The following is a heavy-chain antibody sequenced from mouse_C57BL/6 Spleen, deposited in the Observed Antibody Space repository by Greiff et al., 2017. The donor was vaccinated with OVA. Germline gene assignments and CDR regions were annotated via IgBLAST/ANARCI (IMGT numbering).Heavy chain of an antibody. CDR2: IRYDGSN. Sequence: DVQLQESGPGLVKPSQSLSLTCSVTGYSITSGYYWNWIRQFPGNKLEWMGYIRYDGSNNYNPSLKNRISITRDTSKNQFFLKLNSVTTEDTATYYCARDLGYYGSTQFADWGQGTLVTVSA. CDR1: GYSITSGYY. J-gene: IGHJ3*01. V-gene: IGHV3-6*01. D-gene: IGHD1-1*01. CDR3: ARDLGYYGSTQFAD.